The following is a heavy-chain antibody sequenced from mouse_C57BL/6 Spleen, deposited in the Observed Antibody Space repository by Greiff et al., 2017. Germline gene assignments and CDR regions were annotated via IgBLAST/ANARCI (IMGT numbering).Heavy chain of an antibody. CDR1: GFNIKDDY. V-gene: IGHV14-4*01. Sequence: VQLKESGAELVRPGASVKLSCTASGFNIKDDYMHWVKQRPEQGLEWIGWIDPENGDTEYASKFQGKATITADTSSNTAYLQLSSLTSEDTAVYYCTTLYYDYTYAMDYWGQGTSVTVSS. CDR2: IDPENGDT. CDR3: TTLYYDYTYAMDY. D-gene: IGHD2-4*01. J-gene: IGHJ4*01.